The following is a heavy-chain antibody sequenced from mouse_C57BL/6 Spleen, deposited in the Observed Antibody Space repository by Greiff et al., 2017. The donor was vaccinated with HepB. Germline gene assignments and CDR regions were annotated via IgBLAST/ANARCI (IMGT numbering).Heavy chain of an antibody. V-gene: IGHV5-17*01. J-gene: IGHJ3*01. CDR3: ARPFYYDYLSFAY. Sequence: EVKLVESGGGLVKPGGSLKLSCAASGFTFSDYGMHWVRQAPEKGLEWVAYISSGSSTIYYADTVKGRFTISRDNAQNTLFLQMTSLRSEDTAMYYCARPFYYDYLSFAYWGQGTLVTVSA. D-gene: IGHD2-4*01. CDR1: GFTFSDYG. CDR2: ISSGSSTI.